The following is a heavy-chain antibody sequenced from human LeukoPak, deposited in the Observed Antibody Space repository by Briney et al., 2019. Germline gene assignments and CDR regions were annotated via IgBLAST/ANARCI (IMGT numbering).Heavy chain of an antibody. V-gene: IGHV4-59*01. Sequence: PSETLSLTCTVSGGSISSYYWSWIRQPPGKGLEWIGYIYYSGSTNYNPSLKSRVTISVDTSKNQFSLKLSSVTAADTAVYYCAVPSGYSSPVPYMDVWGKGTTVTISS. CDR2: IYYSGST. J-gene: IGHJ6*03. D-gene: IGHD6-13*01. CDR1: GGSISSYY. CDR3: AVPSGYSSPVPYMDV.